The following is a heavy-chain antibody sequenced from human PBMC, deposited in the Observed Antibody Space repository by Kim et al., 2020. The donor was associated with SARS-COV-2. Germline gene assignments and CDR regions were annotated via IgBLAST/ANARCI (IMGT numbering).Heavy chain of an antibody. Sequence: GGSLRLSCAGSGFTFSDYYIAWIRQTPGKGLQWLSYISATGNHIVFYADSVKGRFTISRDNAKNSVYLQMSSLRVDDTAVYYCATVRDDGAHFWGQGTVV. CDR3: ATVRDDGAHF. D-gene: IGHD1-1*01. CDR1: GFTFSDYY. J-gene: IGHJ4*02. CDR2: ISATGNHIV. V-gene: IGHV3-11*01.